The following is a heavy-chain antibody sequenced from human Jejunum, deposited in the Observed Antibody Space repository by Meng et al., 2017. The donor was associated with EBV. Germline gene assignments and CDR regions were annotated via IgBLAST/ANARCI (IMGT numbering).Heavy chain of an antibody. Sequence: QVQLRRWGEGLLKPSETLSLTCAVYGGSFSGYQWTWIRQPPGKGLEWMGEINHRGKTNYSPSLKSRVTISVDTSKNQFSLKLSSMTAADTAVYYCARAVYGDSAYSWGQGTLVTVSS. V-gene: IGHV4-34*01. D-gene: IGHD4-17*01. CDR2: INHRGKT. J-gene: IGHJ4*02. CDR3: ARAVYGDSAYS. CDR1: GGSFSGYQ.